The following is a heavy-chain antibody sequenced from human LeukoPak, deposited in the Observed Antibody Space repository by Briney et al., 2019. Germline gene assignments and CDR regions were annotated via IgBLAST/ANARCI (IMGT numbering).Heavy chain of an antibody. V-gene: IGHV1-2*06. D-gene: IGHD2-15*01. CDR1: GYTSTGYY. CDR2: INPNSGGT. CDR3: ARDSCSGGSCYYVY. J-gene: IGHJ4*02. Sequence: ASVKVSCKASGYTSTGYYMHWVRQAPGQGLEWMGRINPNSGGTNYAQKFQGRVTMTRDTSISTAYMELSRLRSDDTAVYYCARDSCSGGSCYYVYWGQGTLVTVSS.